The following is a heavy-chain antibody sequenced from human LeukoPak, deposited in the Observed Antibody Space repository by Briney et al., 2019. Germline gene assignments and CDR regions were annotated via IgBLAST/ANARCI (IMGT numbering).Heavy chain of an antibody. J-gene: IGHJ4*02. V-gene: IGHV4-34*01. D-gene: IGHD6-6*01. CDR1: GGSFSGYY. CDR3: ARVTARSFDY. Sequence: SETLSLTCAVYGGSFSGYYWTWIRRPPGKGLEWIGEINHSGSTNYNPSLKSRVTISVDTSKTQFSLKLSSVTAADTAVYYCARVTARSFDYWGQGTLVTVSS. CDR2: INHSGST.